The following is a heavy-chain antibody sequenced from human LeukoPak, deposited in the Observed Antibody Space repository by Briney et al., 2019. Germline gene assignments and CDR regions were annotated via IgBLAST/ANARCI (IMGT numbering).Heavy chain of an antibody. D-gene: IGHD1-26*01. J-gene: IGHJ3*02. CDR2: IYYSGST. Sequence: PSETLSLTCTVSGGSISSYYWSWIRQPPGKGLEWIGYIYYSGSTNYNPSLKSRVTISVDTSKNQFSLKLSSVTAADTAVYYCARASVEELLGRVFDIWGKGKMVTVSS. CDR1: GGSISSYY. CDR3: ARASVEELLGRVFDI. V-gene: IGHV4-59*01.